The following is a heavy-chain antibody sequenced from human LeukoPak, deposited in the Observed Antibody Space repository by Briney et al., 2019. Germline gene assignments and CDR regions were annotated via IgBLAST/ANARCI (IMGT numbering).Heavy chain of an antibody. CDR2: IYYSGST. CDR3: ARRYCSSTSCYGDYMDV. J-gene: IGHJ6*03. V-gene: IGHV4-59*11. D-gene: IGHD2-2*01. CDR1: GGSISSHY. Sequence: SETLSLTCTVSGGSISSHYWSWIRQPPGKGLEWIGYIYYSGSTNYNPSPKSRVTISVDTSKNQFSLKLSSVTAADTAVYYCARRYCSSTSCYGDYMDVWGKGTTVTVSS.